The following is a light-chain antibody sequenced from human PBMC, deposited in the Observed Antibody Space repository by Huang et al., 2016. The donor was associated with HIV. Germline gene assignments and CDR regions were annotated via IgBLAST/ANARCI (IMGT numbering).Light chain of an antibody. CDR1: QSVSSN. Sequence: EIVMPQSPATLSVSPGERATLSCSASQSVSSNLAWYQQKPGQAPRLLIYGASNRASGIPARYSGSGCGAEFTLTISSLQSEDFAVYYCQQYNNWPPLTFGGGTKVEIK. J-gene: IGKJ4*01. V-gene: IGKV3-15*01. CDR2: GAS. CDR3: QQYNNWPPLT.